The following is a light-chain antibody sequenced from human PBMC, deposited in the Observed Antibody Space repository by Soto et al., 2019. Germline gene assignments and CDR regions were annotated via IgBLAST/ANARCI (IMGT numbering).Light chain of an antibody. J-gene: IGKJ2*01. CDR2: WAS. V-gene: IGKV4-1*01. CDR1: QSALYSSNNKNY. Sequence: DIVMTQSPDSLAVSLGESATINCKSSQSALYSSNNKNYLAWYQQKPGQPPKLLIYWASTRDSGVPDRFSGSESGTDFTLTISSLQAEDVAVYYCQQYYSTPLRTFGKGTKLEIK. CDR3: QQYYSTPLRT.